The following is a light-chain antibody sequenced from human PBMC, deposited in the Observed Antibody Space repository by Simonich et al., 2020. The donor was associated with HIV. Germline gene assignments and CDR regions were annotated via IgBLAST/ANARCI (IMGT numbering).Light chain of an antibody. V-gene: IGLV1-44*01. CDR2: RNN. CDR3: AAWDDSLNGVV. CDR1: SSNIGAGYD. J-gene: IGLJ2*01. Sequence: QSVLTQPPSVSGAPGQRVTISCTGSSSNIGAGYDVHWYQQLPGTAPKLRIYRNNQRPSGVPDRFSGSKSGTSASLAISGLQSEDEADYYCAAWDDSLNGVVFGGGTKLTVL.